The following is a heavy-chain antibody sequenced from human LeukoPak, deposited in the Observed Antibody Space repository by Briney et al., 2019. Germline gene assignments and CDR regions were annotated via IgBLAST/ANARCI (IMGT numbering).Heavy chain of an antibody. J-gene: IGHJ4*02. CDR3: ARDPYDTLTGSYTFFDY. CDR1: GYTFTSFG. D-gene: IGHD3-9*01. CDR2: ISGNAGNT. Sequence: GASVKVSCKASGYTFTSFGISWVRQAPGQGLEWMGWISGNAGNTHSIQRFQGRVTMTPDTSTNTAYMELRSLGSDDTAVYYCARDPYDTLTGSYTFFDYWGQGTLVVVSS. V-gene: IGHV1-18*01.